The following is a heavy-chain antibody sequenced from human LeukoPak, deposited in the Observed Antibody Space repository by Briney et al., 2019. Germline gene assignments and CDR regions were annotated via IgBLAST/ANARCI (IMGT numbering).Heavy chain of an antibody. Sequence: QASETLSLTCTVSGGSISSYYWSWIRQPPGKGLEWIGYIYYSGSTNYNPSLKSRVTISVDTSKNQFPLKLSSVTAADTAVYYCARAVVVTDPFDYWGQGTLVTVSS. D-gene: IGHD2-21*02. CDR1: GGSISSYY. J-gene: IGHJ4*02. CDR2: IYYSGST. CDR3: ARAVVVTDPFDY. V-gene: IGHV4-59*01.